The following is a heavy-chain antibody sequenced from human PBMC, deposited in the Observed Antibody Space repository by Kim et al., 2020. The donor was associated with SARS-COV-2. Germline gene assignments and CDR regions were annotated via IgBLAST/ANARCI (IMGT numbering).Heavy chain of an antibody. Sequence: SETLSLTCTVSGGSISSSSYYWGWIRQPPGKGLEWIGSIYYSGSTYYNPSLKSRVTISVDTSKNQFSLKLSSVTAADTAVYYCARDARYYDILTGYYNYYFDYWGQGTLVTVSS. CDR1: GGSISSSSYY. CDR3: ARDARYYDILTGYYNYYFDY. V-gene: IGHV4-39*07. CDR2: IYYSGST. D-gene: IGHD3-9*01. J-gene: IGHJ4*02.